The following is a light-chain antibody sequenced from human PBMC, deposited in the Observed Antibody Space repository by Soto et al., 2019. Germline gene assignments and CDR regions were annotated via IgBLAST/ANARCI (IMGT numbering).Light chain of an antibody. Sequence: DIQMTQSPSSLSASVGDRVTITCRASQTISTYLNWYQQKPGEAPKLLIYAASTLQSGVPSRFSGSGSGTDFTLTINSLQPEDFATYYCQQSHGIPYTFGQGTKLEIK. CDR1: QTISTY. V-gene: IGKV1-39*01. CDR2: AAS. J-gene: IGKJ2*01. CDR3: QQSHGIPYT.